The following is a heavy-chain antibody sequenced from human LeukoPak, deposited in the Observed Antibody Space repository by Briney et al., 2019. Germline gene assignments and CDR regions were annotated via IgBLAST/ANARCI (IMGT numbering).Heavy chain of an antibody. J-gene: IGHJ4*02. CDR2: ISSSGSTI. CDR1: GFTFSSPG. CDR3: ARGTDPYGYFDY. V-gene: IGHV3-48*02. Sequence: GGSLRLSCAASGFTFSSPGMNWVRQAPGKGLEWVSYISSSGSTIYYADSMKGRFTISRDNAKDSLYLQMNSLRDEDTAVYYCARGTDPYGYFDYWGQGTLVTVSS. D-gene: IGHD4-17*01.